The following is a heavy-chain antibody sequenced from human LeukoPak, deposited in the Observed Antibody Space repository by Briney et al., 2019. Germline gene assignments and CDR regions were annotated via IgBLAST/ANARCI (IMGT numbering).Heavy chain of an antibody. D-gene: IGHD6-19*01. Sequence: GSLRLSCVASQFTFGNYAMSWVRQTPGKGLEWVSAVSGDGHSTYSADSVRGRFTISRDNSKSTLYLQMNSLRAVDTALYYCAKVAGSSGWYGGNAFDIWGQETLVTVSS. CDR3: AKVAGSSGWYGGNAFDI. J-gene: IGHJ3*02. CDR1: QFTFGNYA. CDR2: VSGDGHST. V-gene: IGHV3-23*01.